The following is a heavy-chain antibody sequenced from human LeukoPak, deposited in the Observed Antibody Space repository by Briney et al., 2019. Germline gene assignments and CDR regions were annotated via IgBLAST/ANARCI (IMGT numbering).Heavy chain of an antibody. J-gene: IGHJ4*02. V-gene: IGHV3-23*01. CDR3: AKDRGNPAMVFDY. D-gene: IGHD5-18*01. CDR2: ITTDGRST. Sequence: GGSLRLSCAASGFTFTNYAMSWVRQAPGKGLEWVSAITTDGRSTYYADSVKGRFTISRDNSKNTLYLQMNSLRAEDTAVYYCAKDRGNPAMVFDYWGQGTLVTVSS. CDR1: GFTFTNYA.